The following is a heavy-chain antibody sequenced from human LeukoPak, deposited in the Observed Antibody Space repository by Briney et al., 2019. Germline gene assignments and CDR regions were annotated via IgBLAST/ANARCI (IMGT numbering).Heavy chain of an antibody. D-gene: IGHD3-3*01. J-gene: IGHJ3*02. CDR1: GGTFSSYA. V-gene: IGHV1-69*05. Sequence: SVKVSCKASGGTFSSYAISWVRQAPGQGLEWMGGITPIFGTANYAQKFQGRVTITTDESTSTAYMELSSLRSEDTAVYYCARDDGVLQFLEWPGWAFDIWGQGTMVTVSS. CDR3: ARDDGVLQFLEWPGWAFDI. CDR2: ITPIFGTA.